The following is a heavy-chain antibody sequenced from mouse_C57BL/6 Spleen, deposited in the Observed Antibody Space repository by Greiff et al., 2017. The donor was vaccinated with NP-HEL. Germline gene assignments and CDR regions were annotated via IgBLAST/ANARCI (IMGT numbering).Heavy chain of an antibody. D-gene: IGHD1-1*01. J-gene: IGHJ1*03. Sequence: EVQLQQSGPELVKPGASVKISCKASGYSFTDYNMNWVKQSNGKSLEWIGVINPNYGTTSYNQKFKGKATLTVDQSSSTAYMQLNSLTSEDSAVYYCARSDYYGSSYGGYFDVWGTGTTVTVSS. CDR2: INPNYGTT. CDR3: ARSDYYGSSYGGYFDV. V-gene: IGHV1-39*01. CDR1: GYSFTDYN.